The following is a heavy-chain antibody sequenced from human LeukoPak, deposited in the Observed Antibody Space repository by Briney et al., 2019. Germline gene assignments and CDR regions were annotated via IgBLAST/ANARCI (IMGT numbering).Heavy chain of an antibody. Sequence: PETLLLSCAVYGGSFSGYYWSWIRQPPGKGLERIGEINHSGSTNYNPSLRSPVTISVDTSKNQSSLKLSSVTAADTAVYYCARGQKDIVVVVAAHNSYYFDYWGQGTLVTVSS. J-gene: IGHJ4*02. CDR2: INHSGST. V-gene: IGHV4-34*01. CDR1: GGSFSGYY. CDR3: ARGQKDIVVVVAAHNSYYFDY. D-gene: IGHD2-15*01.